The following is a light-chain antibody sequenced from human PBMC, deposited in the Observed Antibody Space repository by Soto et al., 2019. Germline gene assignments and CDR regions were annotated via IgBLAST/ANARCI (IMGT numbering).Light chain of an antibody. CDR2: RAS. CDR3: QQYHIYSGT. V-gene: IGKV1-5*03. J-gene: IGKJ1*01. Sequence: IQISPSPSTLPASIGDRVTITCRASQTIDSWLAWYQQRPGKPPNLLIYRASTLASGVPSRFSSSGSGTEFTLTINSLQPDDFATYYCQQYHIYSGTFGQGTKVDI. CDR1: QTIDSW.